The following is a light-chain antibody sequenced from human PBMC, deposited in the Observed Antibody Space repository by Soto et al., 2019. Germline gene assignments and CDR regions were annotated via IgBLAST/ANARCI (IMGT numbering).Light chain of an antibody. Sequence: EIVLTQSPAPLFFSPRGKNTPSCRASQSVSSYLSWYQQQPGQAPRLLIYDASNRATGIPARFSGSGSGADFTLTISSLEPEDFAVYYCQQRSDWLTFGGGTKVDI. CDR2: DAS. CDR3: QQRSDWLT. CDR1: QSVSSY. V-gene: IGKV3-11*01. J-gene: IGKJ4*01.